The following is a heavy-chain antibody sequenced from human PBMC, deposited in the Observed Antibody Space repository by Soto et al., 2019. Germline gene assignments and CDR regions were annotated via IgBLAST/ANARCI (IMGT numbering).Heavy chain of an antibody. Sequence: QDQLVQSGVEVKKPGASVKVSCKASGYSFTNYGITWVRQAPGQGFERMGWISAYNGNTNYAQKFQGRVTMTTDAATSTGELELRSLRSDDTAVYYCARDRGVAPPVAGNTHYYYYMDDWGKGTTVTVSS. CDR1: GYSFTNYG. J-gene: IGHJ6*03. V-gene: IGHV1-18*01. D-gene: IGHD6-19*01. CDR3: ARDRGVAPPVAGNTHYYYYMDD. CDR2: ISAYNGNT.